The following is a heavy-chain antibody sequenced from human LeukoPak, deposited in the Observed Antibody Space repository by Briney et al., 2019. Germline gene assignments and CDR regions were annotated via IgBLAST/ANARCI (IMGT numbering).Heavy chain of an antibody. CDR2: IYYIGST. J-gene: IGHJ5*02. V-gene: IGHV4-59*01. CDR1: GGSISSYY. D-gene: IGHD3-3*01. CDR3: ARVTGAYDFWSGFDP. Sequence: PLETLSLTCTVSGGSISSYYWSWVRQPPGQGLEWMGCIYYIGSTNYNPSLKSRVTISVDTSKTQFSLKLSSVTAADTAVYYCARVTGAYDFWSGFDPWGQGTLVTVSS.